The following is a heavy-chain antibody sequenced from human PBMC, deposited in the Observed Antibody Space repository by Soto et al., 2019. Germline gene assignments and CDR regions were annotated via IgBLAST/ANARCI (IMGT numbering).Heavy chain of an antibody. CDR2: IYDSGSA. V-gene: IGHV4-59*01. CDR3: ARGGNTALAYYFYGMYV. Sequence: QVQLQESGPGLVKPSETLSLTCTVSGDSISTYYWTWLRQPPGKGLEWIGSIYDSGSASYNPSLTSRVTLSVDPSTNEFALKLRSATAADTAVYYCARGGNTALAYYFYGMYVWGQGPTVTVSS. J-gene: IGHJ6*02. D-gene: IGHD5-18*01. CDR1: GDSISTYY.